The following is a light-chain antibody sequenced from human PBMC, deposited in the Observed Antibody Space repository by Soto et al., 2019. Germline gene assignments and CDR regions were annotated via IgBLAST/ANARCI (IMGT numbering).Light chain of an antibody. V-gene: IGLV2-11*01. CDR2: DVS. CDR1: SSDVGGYNY. J-gene: IGLJ1*01. CDR3: CSYGGTYYV. Sequence: QSVLTQPRSVSGSPGQAVTISCTGTSSDVGGYNYVSWYQQHPGKVPKVMIYDVSKRPSGVPDRFSGSKSGNTASLTISGLQAEDEADYYCCSYGGTYYVFGTGTKLTVL.